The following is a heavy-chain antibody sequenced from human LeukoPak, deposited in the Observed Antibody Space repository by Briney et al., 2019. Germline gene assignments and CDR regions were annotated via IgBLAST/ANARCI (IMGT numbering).Heavy chain of an antibody. J-gene: IGHJ3*02. CDR1: GGSISSYY. CDR3: ARDPYYDTLTGHLILGAFDI. V-gene: IGHV4-59*12. CDR2: IHYSGST. Sequence: SETLSLTCTVSGGSISSYYWTWIRQPPGKGLEWIGYIHYSGSTNYDPSLKSRVTMSVDTSKNQFSLRLRSVTAADTAVYYCARDPYYDTLTGHLILGAFDIWGQGTMVTVSS. D-gene: IGHD3-9*01.